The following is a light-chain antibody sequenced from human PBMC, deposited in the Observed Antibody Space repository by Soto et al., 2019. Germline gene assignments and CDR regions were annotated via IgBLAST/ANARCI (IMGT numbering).Light chain of an antibody. CDR3: QQFYITPWT. Sequence: DIQMTQSPSSLSASVGDRVTITCRASQSISTYLIWYQQKPGKAPKLLIYWASIRESGVPDRFSGSGSGTYFTLTISSLQAEDVAVYYCQQFYITPWTFGQGTKVDIK. CDR2: WAS. V-gene: IGKV1-39*01. J-gene: IGKJ1*01. CDR1: QSISTY.